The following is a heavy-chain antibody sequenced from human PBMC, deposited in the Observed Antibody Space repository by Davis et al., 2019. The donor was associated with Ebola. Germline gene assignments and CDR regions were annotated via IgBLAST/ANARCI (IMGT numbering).Heavy chain of an antibody. J-gene: IGHJ4*02. D-gene: IGHD2-15*01. V-gene: IGHV1-46*01. Sequence: GSVKVSCKASGYTFTSYYMHWVRQAPGQGLEWMGIINPSGGSTSYAQRFQGRVTMTRDTSISTAYMELSRLRSDDTAVYYCARDHGGGYYFDYWGQGTLVTVSS. CDR2: INPSGGST. CDR3: ARDHGGGYYFDY. CDR1: GYTFTSYY.